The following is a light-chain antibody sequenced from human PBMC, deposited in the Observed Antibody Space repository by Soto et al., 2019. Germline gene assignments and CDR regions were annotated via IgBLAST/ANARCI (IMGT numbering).Light chain of an antibody. V-gene: IGKV3-20*01. CDR1: QTVPSKY. CDR3: QQSGTLTLT. CDR2: AAS. J-gene: IGKJ4*01. Sequence: IVLTQSPGILSLPPGDRATVSYRPGQTVPSKYVAWYQHKHGQAPGLLIYAASTRATGIPDRFSGSASGTVGTLTITRLEKEDGAVYYCQQSGTLTLTFGGGTKVDIK.